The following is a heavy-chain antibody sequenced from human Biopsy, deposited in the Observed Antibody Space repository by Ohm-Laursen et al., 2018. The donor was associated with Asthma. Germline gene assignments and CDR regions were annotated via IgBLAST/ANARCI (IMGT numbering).Heavy chain of an antibody. J-gene: IGHJ6*02. CDR1: GGSIGRGGYY. Sequence: PSQTLSLTWLVSGGSIGRGGYYWSWMRHFPGKGLEWIGYIYYSGTTYYNPSLKSRLTISVDTSKNQFSLRLNSVTAADTAVYYCARGPNYHGSGRAPIGMDVWGQGTTVTVSS. V-gene: IGHV4-31*02. D-gene: IGHD3-10*01. CDR3: ARGPNYHGSGRAPIGMDV. CDR2: IYYSGTT.